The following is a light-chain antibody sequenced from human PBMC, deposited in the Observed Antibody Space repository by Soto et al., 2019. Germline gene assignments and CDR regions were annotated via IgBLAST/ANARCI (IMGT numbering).Light chain of an antibody. CDR2: AAS. V-gene: IGKV1-33*01. CDR3: QQYDNLP. J-gene: IGKJ4*01. CDR1: QDISIY. Sequence: IHLTQSPSSLSASVGDRVTITCRASQDISIYLGWYQQKPGKAPKLLIYAASNLETGVPSRFSGSGSGTDFTFTISSLQPEDIATYYCQQYDNLPFGGGTKVEIK.